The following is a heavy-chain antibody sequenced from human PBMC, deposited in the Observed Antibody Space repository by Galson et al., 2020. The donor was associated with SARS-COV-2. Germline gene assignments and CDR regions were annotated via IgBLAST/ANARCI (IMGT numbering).Heavy chain of an antibody. D-gene: IGHD4-17*01. CDR2: ISGSGGST. Sequence: GESLKISCAASGFTFSRHAMIWVRQAPGKGLEWVSAISGSGGSTYYADSVKGRFTISRDNSKNTLYLQTNSLRAEDTAVYYCAKDGPLHGDYVDRRLYGMDVWGQGTTVTVSS. CDR1: GFTFSRHA. V-gene: IGHV3-23*01. J-gene: IGHJ6*02. CDR3: AKDGPLHGDYVDRRLYGMDV.